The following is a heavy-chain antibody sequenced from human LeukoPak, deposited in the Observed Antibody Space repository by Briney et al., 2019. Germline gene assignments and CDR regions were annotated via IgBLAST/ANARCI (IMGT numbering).Heavy chain of an antibody. V-gene: IGHV1-2*02. D-gene: IGHD5-18*01. CDR2: INPNSGGT. J-gene: IGHJ4*02. Sequence: ASVKVSCKASGYAFTGYYIHWVRQAPGQGLEWMGWINPNSGGTNFAQKFQGRVTMTRDTSPSTAYTDLSRLRSDDTAVYYCARAEDTAMVTGLYWGQGTLVTVSS. CDR3: ARAEDTAMVTGLY. CDR1: GYAFTGYY.